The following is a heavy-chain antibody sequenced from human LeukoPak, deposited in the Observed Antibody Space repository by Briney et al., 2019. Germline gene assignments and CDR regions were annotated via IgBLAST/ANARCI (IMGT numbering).Heavy chain of an antibody. V-gene: IGHV3-23*01. CDR1: GFTFSNYA. Sequence: GGSLRLSCAASGFTFSNYAMNWVRQAPGKGLEWVSGISGSRGTTYYTDSVKGRFTISRDNSKNTLYLQMNSLRAEDTAVYYCGSGYNWFDPWGQGTLVTVSS. CDR3: GSGYNWFDP. D-gene: IGHD5-12*01. J-gene: IGHJ5*02. CDR2: ISGSRGTT.